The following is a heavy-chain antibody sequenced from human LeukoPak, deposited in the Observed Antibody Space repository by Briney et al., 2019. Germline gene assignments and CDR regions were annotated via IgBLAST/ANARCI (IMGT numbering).Heavy chain of an antibody. D-gene: IGHD3-22*01. CDR1: GYTFTSYG. CDR3: ARAGITMIVVSSYGMDV. V-gene: IGHV1-18*01. CDR2: ISAYNGNT. J-gene: IGHJ6*02. Sequence: ASVKVSCKASGYTFTSYGISWVRQAPGQGLEWMGWISAYNGNTNYAQKLQGRVTMTTDTSTSTAYMELRSLRFDDTAVYYCARAGITMIVVSSYGMDVWGQGTTVTVSS.